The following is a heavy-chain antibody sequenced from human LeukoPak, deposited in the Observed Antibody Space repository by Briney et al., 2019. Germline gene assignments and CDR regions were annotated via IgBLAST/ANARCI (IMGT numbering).Heavy chain of an antibody. D-gene: IGHD4-17*01. Sequence: GGSLRLSCAASGFTFSSYGMHWVRQAPGKGLEWVAVIWYDGSNKYYADSVKGRFTISRDNSKNTLYLQMNSLRAEDTAVYYCARSVMTTVTTKGSGFDPWGQGTLVTVSS. CDR2: IWYDGSNK. CDR1: GFTFSSYG. V-gene: IGHV3-33*01. CDR3: ARSVMTTVTTKGSGFDP. J-gene: IGHJ5*02.